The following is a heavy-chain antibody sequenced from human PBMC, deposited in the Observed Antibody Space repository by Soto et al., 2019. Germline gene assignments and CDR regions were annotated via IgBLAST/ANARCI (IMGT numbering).Heavy chain of an antibody. V-gene: IGHV1-3*01. CDR2: INAGNGNT. Sequence: ASVKVSCKASGYTFTSYYMHWVRQAPGQRLEWMGRINAGNGNTKYSQKFQGRVTITRDTSASTAYMELSSLRSEDTAVYYCASSSSGWLKYYYYYGMDVWGQGTTVTVSS. D-gene: IGHD6-19*01. CDR3: ASSSSGWLKYYYYYGMDV. J-gene: IGHJ6*02. CDR1: GYTFTSYY.